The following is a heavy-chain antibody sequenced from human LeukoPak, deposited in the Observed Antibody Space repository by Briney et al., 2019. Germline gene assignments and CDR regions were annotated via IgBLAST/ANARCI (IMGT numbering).Heavy chain of an antibody. CDR1: GYTFTSYG. D-gene: IGHD3-9*01. CDR3: ARSHYDILTGHDAFDV. Sequence: AASVKVSCKASGYTFTSYGISWVRQAPGQGLEWMGWISAYNGNTNYAQKLQGRVTMTTDTSTSTAYMELRSLRSDDTAVYYCARSHYDILTGHDAFDVWGQGTMVTVSS. V-gene: IGHV1-18*01. CDR2: ISAYNGNT. J-gene: IGHJ3*01.